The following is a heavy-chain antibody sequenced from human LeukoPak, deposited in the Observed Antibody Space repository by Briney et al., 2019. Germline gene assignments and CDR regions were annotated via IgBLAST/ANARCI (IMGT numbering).Heavy chain of an antibody. CDR3: AEGVYIYPS. V-gene: IGHV3-7*01. CDR1: GFTLCRYW. D-gene: IGHD6-13*01. CDR2: IKEDGSEK. J-gene: IGHJ5*02. Sequence: GGPLRLSCAASGFTLCRYWMTCPPHAPEKALRWLANIKEDGSEKYYVDSVKGRFTISRDNAKNSLYLQMNSWRAEDTALYYCAEGVYIYPSWGQGTLVTVSS.